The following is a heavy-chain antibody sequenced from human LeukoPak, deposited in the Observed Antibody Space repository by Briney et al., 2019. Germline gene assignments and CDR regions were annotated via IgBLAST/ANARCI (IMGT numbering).Heavy chain of an antibody. CDR2: INHSGST. J-gene: IGHJ4*01. D-gene: IGHD5-18*01. Sequence: SETLSLTCAVYGGSFSGYYWSWIRQPLGKGLEWIGEINHSGSTNYNPSLKSRVTISVDTSKNQFSLKVSSVTAADTAVYYCARGDARGYSYGHFHFDHWGHGTLVTVSS. CDR3: ARGDARGYSYGHFHFDH. CDR1: GGSFSGYY. V-gene: IGHV4-34*01.